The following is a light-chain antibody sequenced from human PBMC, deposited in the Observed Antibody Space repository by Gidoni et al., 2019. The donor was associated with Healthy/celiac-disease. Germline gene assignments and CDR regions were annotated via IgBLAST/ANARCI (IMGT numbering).Light chain of an antibody. J-gene: IGLJ2*01. CDR2: VGTGGIVG. CDR3: GADHGSGSNFVIV. V-gene: IGLV9-49*01. Sequence: QPVLTQPPSASAPLGASVTLTCTLSRGYSNYKVDWYQQRPGKGPRFVMRVGTGGIVGSKGDGIPDRFSVLGSGLNRYLTIKNIQEEDESDYHCGADHGSGSNFVIVFGGGTKLTVL. CDR1: RGYSNYK.